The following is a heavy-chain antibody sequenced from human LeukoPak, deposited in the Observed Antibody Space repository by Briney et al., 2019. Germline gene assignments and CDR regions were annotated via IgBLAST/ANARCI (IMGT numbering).Heavy chain of an antibody. D-gene: IGHD6-13*01. V-gene: IGHV4-34*01. CDR3: ARGRSSSWSGYYYYYMDV. J-gene: IGHJ6*03. CDR1: GGSFSGYY. Sequence: SETLSLTCAVYGGSFSGYYWSWIRQPPGKGLEWIGEINHSGSTNYNPSLKSRVTISVDTSKNQFSLKLSSVTAADTAVYYCARGRSSSWSGYYYYYMDVWGKGTTVTVSS. CDR2: INHSGST.